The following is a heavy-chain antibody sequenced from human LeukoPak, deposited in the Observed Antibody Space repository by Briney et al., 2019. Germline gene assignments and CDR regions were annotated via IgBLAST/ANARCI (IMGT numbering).Heavy chain of an antibody. CDR3: ARERKDYGGNGYFDY. CDR1: GYTFTSYT. D-gene: IGHD4-23*01. V-gene: IGHV1-3*03. CDR2: ISVGNGDS. Sequence: ASVKVSCKASGYTFTSYTIHWVRQAPGQSLEWMGWISVGNGDSKCSQEFQGRVTLTRDTSATTAYLEVSSLRPEDMAVYYCARERKDYGGNGYFDYWGQGTLVTVSS. J-gene: IGHJ4*02.